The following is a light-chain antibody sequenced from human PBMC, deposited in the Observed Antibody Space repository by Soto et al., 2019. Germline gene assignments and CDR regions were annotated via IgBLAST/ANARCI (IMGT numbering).Light chain of an antibody. Sequence: EIVLTQSPATLSLSTGGRATLSCRASQSVSLSLAWYQQKPGQAPRLLIYDASNRATGIPARFSGSGSGTDFTLTISSLEPEDFAVYYCQQRSNWPPFGPGTKVDIK. J-gene: IGKJ3*01. CDR2: DAS. CDR3: QQRSNWPP. V-gene: IGKV3-11*01. CDR1: QSVSLS.